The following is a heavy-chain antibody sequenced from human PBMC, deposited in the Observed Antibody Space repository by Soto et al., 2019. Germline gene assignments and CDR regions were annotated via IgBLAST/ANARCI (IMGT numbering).Heavy chain of an antibody. CDR3: ARVGLWFGELCWFDP. V-gene: IGHV4-34*01. CDR2: INHSGST. CDR1: GGSFSGYY. Sequence: SETLSLTCAVYGGSFSGYYWSWIRQPPGKGLEWIGEINHSGSTNYNPSLKSRVTISVDTSKNQFSLKLSSVTAADTAVYYCARVGLWFGELCWFDPWGQGTLVTVSS. D-gene: IGHD3-10*01. J-gene: IGHJ5*02.